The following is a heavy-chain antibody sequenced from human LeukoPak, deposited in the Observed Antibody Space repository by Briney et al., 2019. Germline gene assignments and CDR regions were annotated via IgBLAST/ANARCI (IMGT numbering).Heavy chain of an antibody. CDR1: GYTFTGYY. Sequence: ASVKVSCKASGYTFTGYYMHWVRQAPGQGLEWMGWINPNSGGTNYAQKFQGRVTMTRDTSISTAYMELSRLRSDDTAVYYCARDQSAAIDGYNWDHWGQGTLVTVSS. J-gene: IGHJ4*02. D-gene: IGHD5-24*01. CDR2: INPNSGGT. V-gene: IGHV1-2*02. CDR3: ARDQSAAIDGYNWDH.